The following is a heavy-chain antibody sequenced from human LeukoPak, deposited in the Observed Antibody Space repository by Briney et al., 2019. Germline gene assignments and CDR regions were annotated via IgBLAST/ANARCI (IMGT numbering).Heavy chain of an antibody. Sequence: GGSLRLSCAATGFTFSNAWMSWVRQAPGKGLEWVGRIKSKTDGGTTDYAAPVKGRFTISRDDSKNTLYLQMNSLKTEDTAVYYCTTWVVDTAMAYYMDVWGKGTTVTVFS. V-gene: IGHV3-15*01. CDR3: TTWVVDTAMAYYMDV. CDR2: IKSKTDGGTT. D-gene: IGHD5-18*01. CDR1: GFTFSNAW. J-gene: IGHJ6*03.